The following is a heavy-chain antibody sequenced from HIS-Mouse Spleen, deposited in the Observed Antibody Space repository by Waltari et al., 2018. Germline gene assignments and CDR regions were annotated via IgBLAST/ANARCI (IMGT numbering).Heavy chain of an antibody. CDR2: IYYSGST. CDR3: ARDFPTYRAFDI. V-gene: IGHV4-31*03. CDR1: GGSISSGGFY. D-gene: IGHD3-16*01. Sequence: QVQLQESGPGLVKPSQTLSLTCTVSGGSISSGGFYWRWIRQHPGKGLEWIGYIYYSGSTYYNPSLKSRVTISVDTSKNQFSLKLSSVTAADTAVYYCARDFPTYRAFDIWGQGTMVTVSS. J-gene: IGHJ3*02.